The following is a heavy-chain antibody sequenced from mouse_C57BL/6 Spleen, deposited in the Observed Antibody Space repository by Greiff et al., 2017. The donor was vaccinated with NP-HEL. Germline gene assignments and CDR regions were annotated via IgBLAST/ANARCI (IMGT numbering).Heavy chain of an antibody. CDR3: AKPPYYSYYAMDY. J-gene: IGHJ4*01. Sequence: QVQLQQSGPGLVQPSQSLSITCTVSGFSLTSYGVHWVRQSPGKGLEWLGVIWRGGSTDYNAAFMSRLSITKDNSKSQVFFKMNSLQADDTAIYYCAKPPYYSYYAMDYWGQGTSVTVSS. V-gene: IGHV2-5*01. CDR2: IWRGGST. CDR1: GFSLTSYG. D-gene: IGHD2-12*01.